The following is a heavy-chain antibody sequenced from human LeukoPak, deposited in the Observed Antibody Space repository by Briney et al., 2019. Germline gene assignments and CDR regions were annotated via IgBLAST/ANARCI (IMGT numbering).Heavy chain of an antibody. V-gene: IGHV4-39*01. Sequence: KPSETLSLTCTVSGGSISSSSYYWGWIRQPPRKGLEWIGSMSYSGSTYYNPSLKSRVIISVDTSKNQFSLKLRSVTAADTAVYYCARSYGGSSWYRVWNWFDPWGQGTLVTVSS. CDR2: MSYSGST. J-gene: IGHJ5*02. D-gene: IGHD6-13*01. CDR1: GGSISSSSYY. CDR3: ARSYGGSSWYRVWNWFDP.